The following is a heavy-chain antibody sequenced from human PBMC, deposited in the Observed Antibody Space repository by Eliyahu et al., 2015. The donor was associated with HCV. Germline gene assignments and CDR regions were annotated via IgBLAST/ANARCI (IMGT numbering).Heavy chain of an antibody. Sequence: GLEWMGRIIPILGIANYAQKFQGRVTITADKSTSTAYMELSSLRSEDTAVYYCARADSNHAFDIWGQGTMVTVSS. CDR3: ARADSNHAFDI. D-gene: IGHD4-11*01. CDR2: IIPILGIA. J-gene: IGHJ3*02. V-gene: IGHV1-69*04.